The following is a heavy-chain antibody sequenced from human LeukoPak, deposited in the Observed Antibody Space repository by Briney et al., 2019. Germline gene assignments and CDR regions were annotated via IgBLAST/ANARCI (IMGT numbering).Heavy chain of an antibody. CDR2: INPSGGST. CDR3: ARFAVHRRITVPGQFGLDY. CDR1: GYTFTTED. Sequence: ASVKVSCKASGYTFTTEDINWVRQAPGQGLEWMGIINPSGGSTNYAQKFQGRVTMTRDTSTRTVYMELSSLRSEDTAVYYCARFAVHRRITVPGQFGLDYWGQGTLVSVSS. V-gene: IGHV1-46*01. J-gene: IGHJ4*02. D-gene: IGHD6-19*01.